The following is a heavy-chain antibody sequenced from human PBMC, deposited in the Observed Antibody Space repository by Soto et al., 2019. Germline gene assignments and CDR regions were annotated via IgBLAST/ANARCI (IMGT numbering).Heavy chain of an antibody. D-gene: IGHD6-6*01. V-gene: IGHV3-72*01. Sequence: EVQLVESGGGLVQPGGSLRLSCAASGFTSSDHYMDWVRQAPGKGLEWVGRSRNKANNYATEYAASVKGRFTISRDDSKNSLYLQMNSMKTEDTAVYYCARDGGIAARHYYGMDVWGQGTTVTVSS. CDR2: SRNKANNYAT. J-gene: IGHJ6*02. CDR1: GFTSSDHY. CDR3: ARDGGIAARHYYGMDV.